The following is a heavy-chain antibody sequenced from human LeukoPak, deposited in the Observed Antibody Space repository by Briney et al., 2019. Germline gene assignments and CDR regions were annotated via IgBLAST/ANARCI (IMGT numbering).Heavy chain of an antibody. J-gene: IGHJ1*01. V-gene: IGHV4-39*01. CDR1: GDSISRSGSY. D-gene: IGHD3-22*01. CDR2: IYYSGRT. CDR3: ARRRYYDGSGYLE. Sequence: PSETLSLTCSVSGDSISRSGSYWDWIRQPPGKGLEWIGTIYYSGRTYYSPSLNSRVTMSVDTSNNQFSLNLRSVTAADTAVYYCARRRYYDGSGYLEWGRGTLLSVSS.